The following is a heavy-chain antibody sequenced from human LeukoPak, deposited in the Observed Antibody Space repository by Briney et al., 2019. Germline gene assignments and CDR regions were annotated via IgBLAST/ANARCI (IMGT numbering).Heavy chain of an antibody. J-gene: IGHJ4*02. Sequence: GGSLRLSCAASGFTFSSYGLSWVRQAPWKGLEWVSFISSSSAYIYYADSLKGRFTISRDNAKNSLYLQVDSLRAEDTAVYYCGRESYSTSSIDYWGQGTLVTVSS. V-gene: IGHV3-21*01. D-gene: IGHD6-13*01. CDR1: GFTFSSYG. CDR2: ISSSSAYI. CDR3: GRESYSTSSIDY.